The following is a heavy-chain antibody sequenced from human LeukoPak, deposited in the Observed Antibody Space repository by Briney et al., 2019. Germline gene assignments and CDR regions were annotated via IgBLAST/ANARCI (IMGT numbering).Heavy chain of an antibody. CDR2: ISSSGGST. Sequence: PGGSLRLSCTASGFIYRSYDAIWARQAPGMGLEWASGISSSGGSTNYADCVKGRFTISIDNSKNTLYLQMNTLRAGDTAVYYCAKDLKQWMVSPFAQWGQGTLVTVSS. CDR1: GFIYRSYD. D-gene: IGHD6-19*01. V-gene: IGHV3-23*01. J-gene: IGHJ4*02. CDR3: AKDLKQWMVSPFAQ.